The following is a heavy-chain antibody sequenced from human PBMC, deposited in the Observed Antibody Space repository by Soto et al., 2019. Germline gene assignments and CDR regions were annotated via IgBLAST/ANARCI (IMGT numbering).Heavy chain of an antibody. CDR1: GYTFSTYG. J-gene: IGHJ3*01. Sequence: ASVKVSCKASGYTFSTYGIAWVRQAPGQGLDWMGWINPFKGDTNSAARFQDRVTMTTDTSTRTAYMELRSLRSDDTAVYYCARVKVPAAILGAFDLWGQGALVTVSS. CDR3: ARVKVPAAILGAFDL. V-gene: IGHV1-18*01. CDR2: INPFKGDT. D-gene: IGHD2-2*02.